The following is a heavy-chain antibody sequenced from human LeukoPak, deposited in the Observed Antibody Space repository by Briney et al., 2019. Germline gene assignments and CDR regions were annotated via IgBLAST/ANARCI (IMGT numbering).Heavy chain of an antibody. D-gene: IGHD3-10*01. Sequence: GGSLRLSCAASGFTFSSYWMHWVRQAPGKGLVWVSRINSDGSSTSYADSVKGRFTISRDNAKNSLYLQMNSLRAEDTAVYYCARDRAPLWFGELSVTYYYYGMDVWGQGTTVTVSS. J-gene: IGHJ6*02. V-gene: IGHV3-74*01. CDR1: GFTFSSYW. CDR2: INSDGSST. CDR3: ARDRAPLWFGELSVTYYYYGMDV.